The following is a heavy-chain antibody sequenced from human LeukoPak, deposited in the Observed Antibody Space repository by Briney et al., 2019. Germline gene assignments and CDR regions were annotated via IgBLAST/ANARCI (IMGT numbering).Heavy chain of an antibody. D-gene: IGHD3-22*01. CDR3: ARGPRGYYDSSGYYPHYYYYYMDV. V-gene: IGHV1-69*05. J-gene: IGHJ6*03. CDR1: GGTFSSYA. Sequence: GASVKVSCKASGGTFSSYAISWVRQAPGQGLEWMGGIIPIFGTADYAQKFHGRVTITTDESTSTAYMELSSLRSEDTAVYYCARGPRGYYDSSGYYPHYYYYYMDVWGKGTTVTVSS. CDR2: IIPIFGTA.